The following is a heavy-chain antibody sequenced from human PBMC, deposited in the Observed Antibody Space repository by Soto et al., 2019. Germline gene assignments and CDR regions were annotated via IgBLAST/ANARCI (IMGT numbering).Heavy chain of an antibody. Sequence: SETLSLTCTVSGDSVGNALYFWGWVRQPPGKGLEWIANMYFRGNTYYNPSLKSRVTISLDTSNNQFSLNLRSVTAADTAVYFCVRVHQQYIWLDHWGQGSLVT. V-gene: IGHV4-39*01. J-gene: IGHJ5*02. CDR3: VRVHQQYIWLDH. D-gene: IGHD2-2*01. CDR2: MYFRGNT. CDR1: GDSVGNALYF.